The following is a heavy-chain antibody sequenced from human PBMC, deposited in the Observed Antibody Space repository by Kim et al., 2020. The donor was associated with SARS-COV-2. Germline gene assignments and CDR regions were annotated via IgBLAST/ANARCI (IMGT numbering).Heavy chain of an antibody. D-gene: IGHD3-9*01. J-gene: IGHJ6*02. V-gene: IGHV3-23*01. CDR1: GFTFSSYA. CDR3: AKDLRSSILTGFGYYYYGMDV. Sequence: GGSLRLSCAASGFTFSSYAMSWVRQAPGKGLEWVSAISGSGGSTYYADSVKGRFTISRDNSKNTLYLQMNSLRAEDTAVYYCAKDLRSSILTGFGYYYYGMDVWGQGTTVTVSS. CDR2: ISGSGGST.